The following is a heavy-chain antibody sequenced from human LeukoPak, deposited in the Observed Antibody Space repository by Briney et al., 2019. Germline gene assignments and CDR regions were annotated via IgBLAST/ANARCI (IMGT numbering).Heavy chain of an antibody. J-gene: IGHJ4*02. V-gene: IGHV4-38-2*02. Sequence: SETLSLTCTVSGYSISSGYYWGWIRQPPGKGLEWIGSIYHSGSTYYNPSLKSRVTISVDTSKNQFSLKLSSVTAADTAVYYCAREGYSYGYGSDYWGQGTLVTVSS. D-gene: IGHD5-18*01. CDR2: IYHSGST. CDR3: AREGYSYGYGSDY. CDR1: GYSISSGYY.